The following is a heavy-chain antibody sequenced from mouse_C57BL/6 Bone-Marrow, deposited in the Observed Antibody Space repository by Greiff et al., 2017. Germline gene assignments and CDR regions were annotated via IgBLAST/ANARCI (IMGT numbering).Heavy chain of an antibody. Sequence: QVQLQQPGAELVQPGASVKLSCKASGYTFTNYWMHWVKQRPGQGLEWIGMMHPNGGSPDYNEKFKSEATLSVDKSSRTAYMELSSLTSEDSAVYYWARSYDYDDYTMDYWGQGTSVTVSS. CDR3: ARSYDYDDYTMDY. CDR1: GYTFTNYW. J-gene: IGHJ4*01. V-gene: IGHV1-64*01. D-gene: IGHD2-4*01. CDR2: MHPNGGSP.